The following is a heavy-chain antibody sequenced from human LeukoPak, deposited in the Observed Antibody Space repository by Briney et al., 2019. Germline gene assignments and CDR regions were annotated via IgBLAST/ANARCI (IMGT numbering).Heavy chain of an antibody. J-gene: IGHJ4*02. CDR1: GGSVSSGSYY. CDR2: IYYSGST. D-gene: IGHD3-22*01. Sequence: SETLSLTCTVSGGSVSSGSYYWRWIRQPPGKGLEWIGYIYYSGSTNYNPSLKSRVTISVDTSKNQFSLKLSSVTAADTAVYYCAAETTYYYDSSGYYSIDYWGQGTLVTVSS. V-gene: IGHV4-61*01. CDR3: AAETTYYYDSSGYYSIDY.